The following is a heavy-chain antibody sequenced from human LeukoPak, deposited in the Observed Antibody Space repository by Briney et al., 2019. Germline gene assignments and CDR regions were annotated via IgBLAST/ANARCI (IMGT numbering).Heavy chain of an antibody. CDR2: IRSKGYGGTT. Sequence: PAGSLRLSCTAPGFTVGDEAMSWLGQAPGKGLQGVGVIRSKGYGGTTEYASSVKGRFTISSDDSKSIAYLQMNSLKTEDTAVYYCTRDRHLDVWTATYDGMDVWGKGTTVTVSS. J-gene: IGHJ6*04. V-gene: IGHV3-49*03. D-gene: IGHD2-21*02. CDR1: GFTVGDEA. CDR3: TRDRHLDVWTATYDGMDV.